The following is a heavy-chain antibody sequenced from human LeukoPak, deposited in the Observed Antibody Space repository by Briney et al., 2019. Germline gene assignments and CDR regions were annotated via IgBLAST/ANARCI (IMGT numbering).Heavy chain of an antibody. CDR3: ARDGRSSRRGYFDY. CDR2: ISRSATTI. V-gene: IGHV3-48*03. J-gene: IGHJ4*02. CDR1: GFTFSSYE. Sequence: GGSLRLTCAASGFTFSSYEMNWVRQAPGKGLEWVSSISRSATTIYYADSVKGRFTISRDNSKNTLYLQMNSLRAEDTAVYYCARDGRSSRRGYFDYWGQGTLVTVSS. D-gene: IGHD6-19*01.